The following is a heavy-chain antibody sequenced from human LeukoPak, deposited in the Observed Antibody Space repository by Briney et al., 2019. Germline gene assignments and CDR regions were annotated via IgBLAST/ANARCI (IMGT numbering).Heavy chain of an antibody. J-gene: IGHJ3*02. CDR2: IYSGGST. Sequence: GGSLRLSCAASGFTVSSNYMSWVRQAPGKGLEWVSVIYSGGSTYYADSVKGRFTISRDNSKNTLYLQMNSLRAEDTAVYYCARGVKASRDAFDIWGQGTMVTVSS. CDR3: ARGVKASRDAFDI. V-gene: IGHV3-53*01. CDR1: GFTVSSNY.